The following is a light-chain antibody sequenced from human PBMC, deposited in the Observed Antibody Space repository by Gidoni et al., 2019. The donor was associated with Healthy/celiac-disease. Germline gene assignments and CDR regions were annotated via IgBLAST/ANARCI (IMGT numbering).Light chain of an antibody. Sequence: EIVLTQSPGTLSLSPGERAPLSCRASHSVSSSYLAWYQQKPGQAPRLLIYGASSRATGIPARFSGSGSGTDFTLTISSLEPEDFAVYYCQQYGSSPPSTFGQGTKLEIK. CDR3: QQYGSSPPST. J-gene: IGKJ2*01. CDR1: HSVSSSY. CDR2: GAS. V-gene: IGKV3-20*01.